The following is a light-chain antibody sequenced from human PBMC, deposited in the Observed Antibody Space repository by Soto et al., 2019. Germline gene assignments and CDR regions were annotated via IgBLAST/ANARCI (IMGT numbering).Light chain of an antibody. V-gene: IGLV2-14*01. CDR2: DVS. CDR3: SSYAGSSTLV. J-gene: IGLJ3*02. CDR1: SSDVGGYNY. Sequence: QSALTQPASVSGSPGQSITISCTRTSSDVGGYNYVSWYQQHPGKAPKFMIYDVSNRPSGVSNRFSGSKSGNTASLTISGLQAEDEADYYCSSYAGSSTLVFGGGTKLTVL.